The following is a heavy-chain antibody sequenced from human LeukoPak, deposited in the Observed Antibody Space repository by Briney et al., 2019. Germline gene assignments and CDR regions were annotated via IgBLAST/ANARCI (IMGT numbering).Heavy chain of an antibody. CDR2: ISAYNGHT. D-gene: IGHD1-20*01. V-gene: IGHV1-18*01. CDR1: GYTFTSYG. J-gene: IGHJ4*02. Sequence: ASVKVSCKASGYTFTSYGISWVRQAPGQGLEWMGWISAYNGHTNYAQNLQGRVTLTTDTSTSTAYMELTSLRSDDTAVYYCARVAPISGNSKDFDYWGQGTLVTVSS. CDR3: ARVAPISGNSKDFDY.